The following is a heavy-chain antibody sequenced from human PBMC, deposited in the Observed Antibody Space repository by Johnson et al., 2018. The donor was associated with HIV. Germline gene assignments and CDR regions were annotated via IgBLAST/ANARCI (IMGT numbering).Heavy chain of an antibody. CDR1: GFAFRTYW. J-gene: IGHJ3*01. CDR2: IYNDGSRT. V-gene: IGHV3-74*03. D-gene: IGHD2-21*01. Sequence: VQLVESGGGLVQPGGSLRLSCAASGFAFRTYWMVWVRQVPGKRPVWVARIYNDGSRTTYADSVRGRFTLSRDNAKSTVDLQMNSLRVEDTAVYYCAKVDCGGDTCAGYDPFDLWGQGTLVTVSS. CDR3: AKVDCGGDTCAGYDPFDL.